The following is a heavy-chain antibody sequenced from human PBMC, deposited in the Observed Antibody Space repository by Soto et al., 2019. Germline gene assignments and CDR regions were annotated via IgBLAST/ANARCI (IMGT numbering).Heavy chain of an antibody. Sequence: QVQLVESGGGVVQPGRSLRLSCAASGFTFSSYAMHWVRQAPGKGLEWVAVISYDGRNKYYADSVKGRFTISRDNSKNTLYLQMNSLRAEDTDVYYCARGGEYSYGYCDYWGQGTLVTVSS. D-gene: IGHD5-18*01. J-gene: IGHJ4*02. CDR3: ARGGEYSYGYCDY. CDR1: GFTFSSYA. CDR2: ISYDGRNK. V-gene: IGHV3-30*04.